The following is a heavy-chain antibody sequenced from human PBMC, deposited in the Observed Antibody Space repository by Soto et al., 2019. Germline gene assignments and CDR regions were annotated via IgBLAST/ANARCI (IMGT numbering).Heavy chain of an antibody. Sequence: SETLSLTCAVYGGSFSGYYWSWIRQPPGKGLEWIGEINHSGSTNYNPSLKSRVTISVDTSKNQFSLKLSSVTAADTAVYYCARLDDILTGSPNWFDPWGQGTLVTVSS. V-gene: IGHV4-34*01. CDR2: INHSGST. CDR1: GGSFSGYY. CDR3: ARLDDILTGSPNWFDP. D-gene: IGHD3-9*01. J-gene: IGHJ5*02.